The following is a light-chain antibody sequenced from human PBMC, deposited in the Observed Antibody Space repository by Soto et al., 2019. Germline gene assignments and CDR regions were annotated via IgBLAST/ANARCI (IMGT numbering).Light chain of an antibody. CDR2: ATS. CDR1: QGVGGY. V-gene: IGKV1-12*01. CDR3: QQTHNRLRT. J-gene: IGKJ1*01. Sequence: IQMTQPPSSVSASVGDRVTLTCRASQGVGGYLAWYQQKPGKAPKLLIYATSTLHSGVPSRFSGSGSGTDFTLSISSLQPEDFATYYCQQTHNRLRTFGPGTKVDIK.